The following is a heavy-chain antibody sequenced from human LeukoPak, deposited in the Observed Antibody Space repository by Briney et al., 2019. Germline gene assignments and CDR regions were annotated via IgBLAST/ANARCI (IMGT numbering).Heavy chain of an antibody. Sequence: GESLRLSCAASGFTFNTYAMSWVRQAPGKGLERVSAISSSGGSTFHADSVKGRFTISRDNSKNTLYLQMNSLRAEDTAVYYCARRGGIHLEYFDYWGQGTLVTVSS. D-gene: IGHD3-3*01. J-gene: IGHJ4*02. CDR3: ARRGGIHLEYFDY. CDR2: ISSSGGST. V-gene: IGHV3-23*01. CDR1: GFTFNTYA.